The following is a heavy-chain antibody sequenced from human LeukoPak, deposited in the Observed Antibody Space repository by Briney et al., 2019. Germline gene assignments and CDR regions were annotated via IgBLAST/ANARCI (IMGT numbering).Heavy chain of an antibody. CDR1: GYTFTGYY. CDR2: INPNSGGT. J-gene: IGHJ4*02. CDR3: ARGPELWFGYAYYFDY. D-gene: IGHD3-10*01. Sequence: ASVKVSCKASGYTFTGYYMHWVRQAPGQGLEWMGWINPNSGGTNYAQKFQGRVTMSVDTSKNQFSLKLSSVTAADTAVYYCARGPELWFGYAYYFDYWGQGTLVTVSS. V-gene: IGHV1-2*02.